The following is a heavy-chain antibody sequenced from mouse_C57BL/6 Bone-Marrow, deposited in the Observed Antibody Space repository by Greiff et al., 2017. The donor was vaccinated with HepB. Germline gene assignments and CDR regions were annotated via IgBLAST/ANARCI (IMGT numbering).Heavy chain of an antibody. J-gene: IGHJ1*03. Sequence: QVQLKESGPELVKPGASVKLSCKASGYTFTSYDINWVKQRPGQGLEWIGWIYPRDGSTKYNEKFKGKATLTVDPSSSTAYMALHSLTSEDSAVYFCARVPSTGTRVWYFDVWGTGTTVTVSS. D-gene: IGHD4-1*02. CDR1: GYTFTSYD. V-gene: IGHV1-85*01. CDR3: ARVPSTGTRVWYFDV. CDR2: IYPRDGST.